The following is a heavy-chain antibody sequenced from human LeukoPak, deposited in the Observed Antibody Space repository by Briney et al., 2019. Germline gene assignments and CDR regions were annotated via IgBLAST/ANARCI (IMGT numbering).Heavy chain of an antibody. V-gene: IGHV5-51*01. CDR1: GYSFTSYW. D-gene: IGHD2-21*02. CDR3: ARYVTLNYYYYYYMDV. J-gene: IGHJ6*03. Sequence: GESLKISCKGSGYSFTSYWIGWVRQMPGKGLEWMGIIYTGDSDTRYSPSFQGQVTISADKSISTAYLQWSSLKASDTAMYYCARYVTLNYYYYYYMDVWGKGTTVTVSS. CDR2: IYTGDSDT.